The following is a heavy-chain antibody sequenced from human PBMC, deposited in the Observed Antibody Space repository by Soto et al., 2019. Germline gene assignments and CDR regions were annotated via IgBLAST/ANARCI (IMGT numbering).Heavy chain of an antibody. J-gene: IGHJ4*02. CDR1: GYTFTGYY. CDR2: INPNSGGT. D-gene: IGHD3-22*01. CDR3: ATLTPIYDSSGYPDY. Sequence: ASVKVSCKASGYTFTGYYMHWVRQAPGQGLEWMGWINPNSGGTNYAQKFQGRVTMTRDTSISTAYMELSGLRSDDTAVYYCATLTPIYDSSGYPDYWGQGTLVTVSS. V-gene: IGHV1-2*02.